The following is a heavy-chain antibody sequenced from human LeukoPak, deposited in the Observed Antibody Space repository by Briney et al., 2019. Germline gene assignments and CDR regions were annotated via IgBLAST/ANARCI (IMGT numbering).Heavy chain of an antibody. D-gene: IGHD2-2*02. V-gene: IGHV3-23*01. Sequence: GGSLRLSCAASGFTISDNYMSWVRQAPGKGLEWVSGMSGSGDSTYYADSVKGRFTISRDDSKNTLYLQMNSLTAEGTAVYYCAKSELLYPYYFDYWGQGTLVTVSS. J-gene: IGHJ4*02. CDR2: MSGSGDST. CDR3: AKSELLYPYYFDY. CDR1: GFTISDNY.